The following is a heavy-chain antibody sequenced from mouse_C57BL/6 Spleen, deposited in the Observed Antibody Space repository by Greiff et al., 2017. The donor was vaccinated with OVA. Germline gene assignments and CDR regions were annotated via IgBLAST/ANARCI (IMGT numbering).Heavy chain of an antibody. CDR3: AKSQCVTPVLAPSYFDV. CDR2: IDPNSGGT. V-gene: IGHV1-72*01. J-gene: IGHJ1*03. Sequence: QVQLQQPGAELVKPGASVKLSCKASGYTFTSYWMHWVKQRPGRGLEWIGRIDPNSGGTKYNAKFKSKATLTVDKPSSPAYMQLSSLTSEDSAVFYSAKSQCVTPVLAPSYFDVWGTGTTVTVSS. CDR1: GYTFTSYW. D-gene: IGHD1-1*01.